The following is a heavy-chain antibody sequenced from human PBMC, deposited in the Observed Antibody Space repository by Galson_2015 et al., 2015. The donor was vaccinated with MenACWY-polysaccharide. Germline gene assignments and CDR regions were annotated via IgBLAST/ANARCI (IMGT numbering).Heavy chain of an antibody. CDR3: ARGFDYGGNFDY. V-gene: IGHV1-69*13. CDR2: IIPIFGTA. Sequence: SVKVSCKASGGTFSSYAISWVRQAPGQGLEWMGGIIPIFGTANYAQKFQGRVTITADESTSTAYVELSSLRSEDTAVYYCARGFDYGGNFDYWGQGTLVTVSS. CDR1: GGTFSSYA. J-gene: IGHJ4*02. D-gene: IGHD4-23*01.